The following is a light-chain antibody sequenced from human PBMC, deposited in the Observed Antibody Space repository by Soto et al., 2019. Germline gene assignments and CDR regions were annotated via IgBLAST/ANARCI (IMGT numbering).Light chain of an antibody. V-gene: IGKV3-11*01. Sequence: EIVLTQSPATLSLSPGERATLSCRASQSVSSYLAWYQQKPGQAPRLLIYDASNRATGIPARFSGSGSGTEFTLTISSLEPEDFAVYYCQQRSHWPPHLGQGTRLEIK. CDR3: QQRSHWPPH. CDR1: QSVSSY. CDR2: DAS. J-gene: IGKJ5*01.